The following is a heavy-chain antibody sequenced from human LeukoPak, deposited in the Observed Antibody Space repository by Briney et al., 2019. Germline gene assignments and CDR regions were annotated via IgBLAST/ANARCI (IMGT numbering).Heavy chain of an antibody. CDR1: GFTFSSYE. J-gene: IGHJ6*02. Sequence: GGSLRLSCAASGFTFSSYEMNWVRQAPGKGLDWVSYISSSGSTIYYADSVKGRFTISRDNAKNSLYLQMNSLRAEDTAVYYCARDSGTGTTDYYYYGMDVWGQGTTVTVSS. V-gene: IGHV3-48*03. CDR3: ARDSGTGTTDYYYYGMDV. CDR2: ISSSGSTI. D-gene: IGHD1-1*01.